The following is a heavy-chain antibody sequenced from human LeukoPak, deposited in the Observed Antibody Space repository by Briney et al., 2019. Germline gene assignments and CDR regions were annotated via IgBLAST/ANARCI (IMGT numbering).Heavy chain of an antibody. CDR3: ARSGFTRGYYGSVSPNWFDP. CDR2: INHSGST. CDR1: GGSISGYY. J-gene: IGHJ5*02. Sequence: PSETLSLTCTVSGGSISGYYWSWIRQPPGKGLEWIGEINHSGSTNYNPSLKSRVTISVDTSKNQFSLKLSSVTAADTAVYNCARSGFTRGYYGSVSPNWFDPWGQGTLVTVSS. V-gene: IGHV4-34*01. D-gene: IGHD3-10*01.